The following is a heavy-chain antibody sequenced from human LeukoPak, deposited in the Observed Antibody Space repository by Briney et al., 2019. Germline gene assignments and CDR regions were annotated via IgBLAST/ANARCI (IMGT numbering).Heavy chain of an antibody. J-gene: IGHJ6*02. D-gene: IGHD1-14*01. CDR3: ARHEPVITLSSYYYGMDV. V-gene: IGHV3-21*01. Sequence: GGSLRLSCAASGFTFSTYSMNWVRQAPGKGLEWVSSISTSSTYIYYANSVKGRFTISRDNAKDSLYLQMNSLRAEDTAVYYCARHEPVITLSSYYYGMDVWGPGTTVTVSS. CDR1: GFTFSTYS. CDR2: ISTSSTYI.